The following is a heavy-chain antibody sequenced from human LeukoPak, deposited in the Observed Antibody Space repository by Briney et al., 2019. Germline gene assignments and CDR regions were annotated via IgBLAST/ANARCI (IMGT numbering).Heavy chain of an antibody. CDR1: GFTFSSYG. V-gene: IGHV3-30*18. J-gene: IGHJ6*02. CDR3: AKDLYYYYYYGMDV. CDR2: ISYDGSNK. Sequence: GGSLRLSCAASGFTFSSYGMPWVRQAPGKGLEWVAVISYDGSNKYYADSVKGRFTISRDNSKNTLYLQMNSLRAEDTAVYYCAKDLYYYYYYGMDVWGQGTTVTVSS.